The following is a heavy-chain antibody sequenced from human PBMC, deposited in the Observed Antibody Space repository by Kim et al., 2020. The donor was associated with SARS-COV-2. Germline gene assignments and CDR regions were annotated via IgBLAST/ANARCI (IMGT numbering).Heavy chain of an antibody. CDR3: AKAYCGGDCFHDAFDI. J-gene: IGHJ3*02. V-gene: IGHV3-9*01. D-gene: IGHD2-21*01. Sequence: SVEGRFTISRDNAKNSLYLQMNSLRAEDTALYYCAKAYCGGDCFHDAFDIWGQGTMVTVSS.